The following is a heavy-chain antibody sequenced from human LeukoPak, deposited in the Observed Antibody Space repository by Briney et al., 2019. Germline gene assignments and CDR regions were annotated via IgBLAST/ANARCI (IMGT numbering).Heavy chain of an antibody. CDR2: IYSGGST. J-gene: IGHJ3*02. Sequence: GGSLRLSCAASGFTVSGNYMSWVRQAPGKGLEWVSVIYSGGSTYYADSVKGRFTISRDNAKNSLYLQMNSLRAEDTAVYYCARERELLRAFDIWGQGTMVTVSS. D-gene: IGHD1-26*01. CDR3: ARERELLRAFDI. V-gene: IGHV3-66*01. CDR1: GFTVSGNY.